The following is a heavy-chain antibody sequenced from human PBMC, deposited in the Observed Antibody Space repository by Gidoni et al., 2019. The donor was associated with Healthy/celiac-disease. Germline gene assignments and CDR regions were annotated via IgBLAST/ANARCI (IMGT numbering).Heavy chain of an antibody. CDR3: AKKRPHRRIVATGYFDY. J-gene: IGHJ4*02. D-gene: IGHD5-12*01. Sequence: VQPGGSLRLSCAASGFTFSSYAMSWVRQAPGKGLEWVSAISGSGGSTSYADSVKGRFTISRDNSTNTLYLQMHSLRAEDTAVYYCAKKRPHRRIVATGYFDYWGQGTLVTVSS. CDR2: ISGSGGST. V-gene: IGHV3-23*01. CDR1: GFTFSSYA.